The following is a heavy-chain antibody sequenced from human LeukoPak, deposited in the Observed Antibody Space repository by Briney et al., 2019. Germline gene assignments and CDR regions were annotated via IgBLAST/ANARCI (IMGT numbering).Heavy chain of an antibody. Sequence: GGSLRLSCAASGFTFSSYSMNWVRQAPGKGLEWVGFIRSKAYGGTTEYAASVKGRFTISRDDSKSIAYLQMNSLKTEDTAVYYCTRVIHWGQGTLVTVSS. CDR1: GFTFSSYS. D-gene: IGHD3-16*01. J-gene: IGHJ4*02. CDR2: IRSKAYGGTT. CDR3: TRVIH. V-gene: IGHV3-49*04.